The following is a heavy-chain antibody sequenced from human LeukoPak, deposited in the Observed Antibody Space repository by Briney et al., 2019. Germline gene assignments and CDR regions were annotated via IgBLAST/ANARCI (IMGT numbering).Heavy chain of an antibody. CDR2: INHSGST. Sequence: SETLSLTCAVYGGSFSGYYWSWIRQPPGKGLEWIGEINHSGSTNYNPSLKSRVTISVDTSKNQFSLKLSSVTAADTAVYYCARESYSSSLYGDYFDYWGQGTLVTVSS. CDR1: GGSFSGYY. D-gene: IGHD6-13*01. J-gene: IGHJ4*02. CDR3: ARESYSSSLYGDYFDY. V-gene: IGHV4-34*01.